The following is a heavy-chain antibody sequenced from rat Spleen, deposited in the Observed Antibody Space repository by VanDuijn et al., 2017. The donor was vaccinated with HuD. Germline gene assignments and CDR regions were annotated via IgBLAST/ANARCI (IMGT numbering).Heavy chain of an antibody. V-gene: IGHV5-58*01. CDR2: ISNDGGNT. CDR1: GFTFSSSW. Sequence: EVQVVETGGGLVQPGRSLKLSCVASGFTFSSSWMYWIRQAPTKGLEWVASISNDGGNTYYRDSVKGRFTISRDNAKSTLYLQMDSLRSEDTATYYCTRGTYYYVMDAWGQGASVTVSS. CDR3: TRGTYYYVMDA. J-gene: IGHJ4*01.